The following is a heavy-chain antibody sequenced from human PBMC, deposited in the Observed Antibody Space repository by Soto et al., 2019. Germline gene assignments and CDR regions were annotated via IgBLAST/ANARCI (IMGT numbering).Heavy chain of an antibody. CDR3: AREDYYDSSGF. J-gene: IGHJ4*02. D-gene: IGHD3-22*01. CDR2: IYSGGRT. Sequence: EVQLVETGGGLIQPGGSLRLSCAASGFTVSSNYMSWVRQAPGKGLEWVSVIYSGGRTYYADSVKGRFTISRDNSKNSLYLQINSLRAEDTAVYYCAREDYYDSSGFWGQGTLVTVAS. V-gene: IGHV3-53*02. CDR1: GFTVSSNY.